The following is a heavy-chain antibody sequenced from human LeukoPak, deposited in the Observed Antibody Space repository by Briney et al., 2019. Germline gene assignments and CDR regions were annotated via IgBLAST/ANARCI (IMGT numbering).Heavy chain of an antibody. D-gene: IGHD3-10*01. J-gene: IGHJ4*02. V-gene: IGHV3-30*03. CDR1: GFTFSSYG. CDR3: ARGNPRWFGELLKYYFDY. Sequence: GGSLRLSCAASGFTFSSYGMHWVRQAPGKGLEWVAVISYDGSNKYYADSVRGRFTISRDNSKNTLYLQMNSLRAEDTAVYYCARGNPRWFGELLKYYFDYWGQGTLVTVSS. CDR2: ISYDGSNK.